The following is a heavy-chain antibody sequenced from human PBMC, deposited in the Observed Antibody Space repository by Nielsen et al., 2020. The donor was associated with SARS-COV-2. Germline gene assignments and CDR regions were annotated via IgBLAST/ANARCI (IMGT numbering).Heavy chain of an antibody. CDR2: ISSSSSYI. V-gene: IGHV3-21*01. J-gene: IGHJ5*02. CDR1: GFTFSSTW. D-gene: IGHD6-19*01. Sequence: GESLKISCSASGFTFSSTWMDWVRQAPGQGLEWVSSISSSSSYIYYADSVKGRFTISRDNAKNSLYLQMNSLRAEDTAVYYCARDAHGSGWYSSWFDPWGQGTLVTVSS. CDR3: ARDAHGSGWYSSWFDP.